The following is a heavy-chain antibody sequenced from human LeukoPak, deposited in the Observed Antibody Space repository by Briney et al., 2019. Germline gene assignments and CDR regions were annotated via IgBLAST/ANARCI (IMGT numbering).Heavy chain of an antibody. J-gene: IGHJ4*02. Sequence: GGSLRLSCAASGFTFSSYWMHWVRQAPGKGLVWVSRINSDGSSTSYADSVKGRFTISRDNAKNTLYLQMNSLRDEDTAVYYCARQATVVTEDFDYWGQGTLVTVSS. CDR2: INSDGSST. V-gene: IGHV3-74*01. CDR3: ARQATVVTEDFDY. D-gene: IGHD4-23*01. CDR1: GFTFSSYW.